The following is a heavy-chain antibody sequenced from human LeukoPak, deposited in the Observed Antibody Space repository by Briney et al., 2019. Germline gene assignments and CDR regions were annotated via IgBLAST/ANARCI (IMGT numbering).Heavy chain of an antibody. CDR1: GFAFSSYS. D-gene: IGHD3-22*01. J-gene: IGHJ4*02. Sequence: GGALRLSCAGSGFAFSSYSVNWVRQAPGKGLEWVSAISSRSSTTYFADSVKGRFTISRDDAKNSVYLQMNSLRAEDTAVYYCARDKLQPYYYDSSGYLYWGQGTLVTVSS. V-gene: IGHV3-48*01. CDR2: ISSRSSTT. CDR3: ARDKLQPYYYDSSGYLY.